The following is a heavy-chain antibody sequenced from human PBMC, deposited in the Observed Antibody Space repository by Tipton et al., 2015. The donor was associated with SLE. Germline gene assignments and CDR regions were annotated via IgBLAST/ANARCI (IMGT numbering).Heavy chain of an antibody. CDR3: AGSYSFSWFSCYFDY. D-gene: IGHD6-13*01. Sequence: TLSLTCTVSGASISTYYWSWIRQPAGKGLEWIGRIYTSGSANYNPSLKSRVTMSVDTTKNQFSLNLRSVTAADTAVYYCAGSYSFSWFSCYFDYWGQGTLVTVSS. CDR1: GASISTYY. V-gene: IGHV4-4*07. CDR2: IYTSGSA. J-gene: IGHJ4*02.